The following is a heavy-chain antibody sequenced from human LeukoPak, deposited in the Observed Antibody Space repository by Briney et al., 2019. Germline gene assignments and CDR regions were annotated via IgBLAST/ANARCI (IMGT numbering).Heavy chain of an antibody. CDR1: GDSINSGGYF. D-gene: IGHD1-26*01. CDR3: AKNFVGATNYYYGMDV. CDR2: IYYSGST. V-gene: IGHV4-31*03. J-gene: IGHJ6*02. Sequence: SETLSLTCTVSGDSINSGGYFWSWIRQHPGKGLEWIGYIYYSGSTYYNPSLKSRVTISVDTSKNQFSLKLSSVTAADTAVYYCAKNFVGATNYYYGMDVWGQGTTVTVSS.